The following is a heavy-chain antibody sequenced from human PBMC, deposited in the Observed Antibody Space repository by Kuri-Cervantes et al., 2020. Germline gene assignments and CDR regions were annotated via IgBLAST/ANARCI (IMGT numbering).Heavy chain of an antibody. CDR1: GGSISSGGYY. J-gene: IGHJ4*02. Sequence: SETLSLTCTVSGGSISSGGYYWSWIRQHPGKGLEWIGYIYYSGSTYYNPSLKSRVTISVDTSKNQFSLKLSSVTAADTAVYYCARSPNYYDNSGNHYYFDYWGQGTLVTVSS. V-gene: IGHV4-31*03. CDR2: IYYSGST. CDR3: ARSPNYYDNSGNHYYFDY. D-gene: IGHD3-22*01.